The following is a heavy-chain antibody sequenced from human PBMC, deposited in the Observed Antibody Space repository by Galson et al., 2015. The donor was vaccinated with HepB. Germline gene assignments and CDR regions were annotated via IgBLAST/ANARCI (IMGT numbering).Heavy chain of an antibody. CDR2: IYSGGST. Sequence: SLRLSCAASGFTVSSNYMSWVRQAPGKGLEWVSVIYSGGSTYYADAVKGRFTISRDNARNSLDLQMTSLRAEDTAVYYCARGSGPTGNHYWYFDLWGRGTLVTVSS. CDR1: GFTVSSNY. D-gene: IGHD1-14*01. V-gene: IGHV3-66*01. J-gene: IGHJ2*01. CDR3: ARGSGPTGNHYWYFDL.